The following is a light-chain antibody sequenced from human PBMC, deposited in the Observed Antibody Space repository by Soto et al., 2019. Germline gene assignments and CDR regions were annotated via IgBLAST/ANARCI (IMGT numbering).Light chain of an antibody. V-gene: IGKV1-33*01. CDR2: DAS. CDR1: HDITNY. J-gene: IGKJ1*01. Sequence: DIQMTQSPSFLSASVGDRVTITCQASHDITNYLNWYQQKSGKAPKLLIYDASNLETGVPSRFSRSGSGTHFTFTITSLQPEDFATYYCQQYDDLWTFGQGTKVEIK. CDR3: QQYDDLWT.